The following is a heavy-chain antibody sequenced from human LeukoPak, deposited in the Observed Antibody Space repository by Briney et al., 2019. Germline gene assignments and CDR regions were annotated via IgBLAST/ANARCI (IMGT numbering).Heavy chain of an antibody. J-gene: IGHJ4*02. V-gene: IGHV3-48*03. CDR2: ISSSGSTI. CDR1: GFTFSSYE. Sequence: GGSLRLSCAASGFTFSSYEMNWVRQAPGKGLEWVSYISSSGSTIYYADSVKGRFTISRDNAKNSLYLQMNSLRAEDTAVYYCGRDDLWFPYWGQGTLVTVSS. D-gene: IGHD3-10*01. CDR3: GRDDLWFPY.